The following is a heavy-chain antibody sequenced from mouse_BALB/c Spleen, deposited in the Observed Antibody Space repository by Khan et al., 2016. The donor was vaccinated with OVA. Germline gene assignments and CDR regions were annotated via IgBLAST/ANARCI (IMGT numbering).Heavy chain of an antibody. CDR1: GFSLTSYG. Sequence: VQLQESGPGLVAPSQSLSITCTVSGFSLTSYGVHWVRQPPGKGLEWLGVIWTGGSTNYNSALMSRLSISKDNSKSQVFLKMNSLQTDDTAMYYCARYYGNDRWYFDVWGAGTTVTVSS. CDR2: IWTGGST. CDR3: ARYYGNDRWYFDV. J-gene: IGHJ1*01. D-gene: IGHD2-2*01. V-gene: IGHV2-9*02.